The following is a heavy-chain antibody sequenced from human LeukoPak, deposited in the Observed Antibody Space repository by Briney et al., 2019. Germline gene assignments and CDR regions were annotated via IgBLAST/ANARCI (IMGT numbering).Heavy chain of an antibody. J-gene: IGHJ4*02. Sequence: GGSLRLSCAASGFTFSSYWMSWVRQAPGKGLEWVANIKPDESEKFYVDSVKGRFTISRDNAKKSLYLQMNTLRVEDTAVYYCTRSPDGFDYWGQGTLVTVSS. CDR1: GFTFSSYW. CDR3: TRSPDGFDY. V-gene: IGHV3-7*03. CDR2: IKPDESEK. D-gene: IGHD1-14*01.